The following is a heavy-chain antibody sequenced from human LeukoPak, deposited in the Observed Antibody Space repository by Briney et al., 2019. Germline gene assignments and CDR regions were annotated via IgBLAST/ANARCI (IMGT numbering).Heavy chain of an antibody. CDR1: GFTFSSYS. CDR3: AKAYCGGDCYFNNWFDP. V-gene: IGHV3-21*01. J-gene: IGHJ5*02. CDR2: ISTSSSYI. Sequence: GGSLRLSCTASGFTFSSYSMNWVRQAPGKGLEWVSSISTSSSYIYYADSVKGRFTISRDNSKNTLYLQMNSLRAEDTAVYYCAKAYCGGDCYFNNWFDPWGQGTLVTVSS. D-gene: IGHD2-21*02.